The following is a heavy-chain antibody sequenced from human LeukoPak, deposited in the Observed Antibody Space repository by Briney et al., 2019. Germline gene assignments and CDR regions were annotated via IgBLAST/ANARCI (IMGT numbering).Heavy chain of an antibody. J-gene: IGHJ4*02. D-gene: IGHD6-13*01. CDR3: ARGPGWGSSSWYDY. V-gene: IGHV1-8*03. CDR1: GYTLTSYG. Sequence: ASVKVSCKASGYTLTSYGISWVRQATGQGLEWMGWMNPNSGNTGYAQKFQGRVTITRNTSISTAYMELSSLRSEDTAVYYCARGPGWGSSSWYDYWGQGTLVTVSS. CDR2: MNPNSGNT.